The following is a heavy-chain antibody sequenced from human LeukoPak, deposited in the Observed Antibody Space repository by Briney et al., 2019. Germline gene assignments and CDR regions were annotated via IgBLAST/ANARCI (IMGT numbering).Heavy chain of an antibody. D-gene: IGHD3-10*01. Sequence: ASVKVSCKASGYTFTSYDIYWVRQATGQGREGMGWMNPNSGNTGYAQKFQGRVTMTRNTAISTAYMELSSLRSEDTGVYYCERRRGSRTFDIWGQGTMVTVSS. CDR2: MNPNSGNT. CDR3: ERRRGSRTFDI. V-gene: IGHV1-8*01. J-gene: IGHJ3*02. CDR1: GYTFTSYD.